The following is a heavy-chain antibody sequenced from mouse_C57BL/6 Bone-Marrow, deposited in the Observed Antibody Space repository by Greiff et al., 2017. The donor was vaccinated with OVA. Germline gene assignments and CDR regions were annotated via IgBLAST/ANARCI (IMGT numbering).Heavy chain of an antibody. CDR1: GFNIKDDY. J-gene: IGHJ4*01. D-gene: IGHD1-1*01. CDR3: TTVITTVVAPYAMDY. CDR2: IDPENGDT. Sequence: EVQLQQSGAELVRPGASVKLSCTASGFNIKDDYMHWVKQRPEQGLEWIGWIDPENGDTEYASKFQGKATITADTYSNTAYLQLSSLTSEDTAVYYCTTVITTVVAPYAMDYWGQGTSVTVSS. V-gene: IGHV14-4*01.